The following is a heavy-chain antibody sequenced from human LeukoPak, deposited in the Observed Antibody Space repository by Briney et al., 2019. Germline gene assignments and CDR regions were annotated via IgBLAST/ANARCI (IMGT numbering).Heavy chain of an antibody. CDR3: APVSPMEYYFVY. CDR1: GYTFTSYG. Sequence: ASVKVSCKASGYTFTSYGNSWVRQAPGQRLEWIGWISAYNGNTNYAQKLQPRDTMTTDTSTSTAYMVPRSQRSDHTTLDYSAPVSPMEYYFVYWGQGTLVTVSS. D-gene: IGHD3-10*01. J-gene: IGHJ4*02. CDR2: ISAYNGNT. V-gene: IGHV1-18*01.